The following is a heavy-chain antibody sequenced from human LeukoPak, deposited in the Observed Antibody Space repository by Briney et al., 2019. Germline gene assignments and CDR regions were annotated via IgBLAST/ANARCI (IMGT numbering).Heavy chain of an antibody. J-gene: IGHJ3*02. D-gene: IGHD1-26*01. CDR1: GFTFSSYG. CDR2: VSSSSSYI. V-gene: IGHV3-21*01. Sequence: GGSLRLSCAASGFTFSSYGMNWVRQAPGKWLEWVSFVSSSSSYINYADSVKGRFTISRDNAKKSLYLQMNSLRAEDTAVYYCARLCIVGTKSAFDIWGQGTMVTVSS. CDR3: ARLCIVGTKSAFDI.